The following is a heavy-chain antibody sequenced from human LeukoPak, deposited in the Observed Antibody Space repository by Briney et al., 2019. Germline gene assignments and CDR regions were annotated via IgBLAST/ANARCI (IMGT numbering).Heavy chain of an antibody. Sequence: GASVKVSCKASGYTFTSYGISWVRQAPGQGLEWMGWISAYNGNTNCAQKLQGRVTMTTDTSTTTAYMELRSLRSDDTAVYYCARNATGYPPNYWGQGTLVTVSS. J-gene: IGHJ4*02. CDR2: ISAYNGNT. V-gene: IGHV1-18*01. CDR3: ARNATGYPPNY. CDR1: GYTFTSYG. D-gene: IGHD3-9*01.